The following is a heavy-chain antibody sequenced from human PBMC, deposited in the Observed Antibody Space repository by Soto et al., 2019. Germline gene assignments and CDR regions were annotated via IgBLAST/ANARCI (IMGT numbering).Heavy chain of an antibody. Sequence: VGSLRLSCAASGFTFSNYAMSWVRQAPGKGLEWVAVISGGGGSTNYADSVKGRFTISRDNSKNTLYLQMNSLRAEDTAVYYCSKCESGWSHVYHDQWGQRTLVTVSS. J-gene: IGHJ4*02. CDR1: GFTFSNYA. V-gene: IGHV3-23*01. CDR2: ISGGGGST. CDR3: SKCESGWSHVYHDQ. D-gene: IGHD3-3*01.